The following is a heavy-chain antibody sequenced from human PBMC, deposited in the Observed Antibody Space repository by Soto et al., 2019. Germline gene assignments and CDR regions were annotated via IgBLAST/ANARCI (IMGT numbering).Heavy chain of an antibody. Sequence: GAPVEASSKACRSTNTRYCLSSVRQEPRQRIEWMGWISAYNGNTSYAQKMQGRVTMTTDTSTSTAYMELRSLRSDDTAVYYCARRHPVGYYDFCSGYLDPWGQGTLVTVSS. CDR3: ARRHPVGYYDFCSGYLDP. D-gene: IGHD3-3*01. CDR1: RSTNTRYC. V-gene: IGHV1-18*01. CDR2: ISAYNGNT. J-gene: IGHJ5*02.